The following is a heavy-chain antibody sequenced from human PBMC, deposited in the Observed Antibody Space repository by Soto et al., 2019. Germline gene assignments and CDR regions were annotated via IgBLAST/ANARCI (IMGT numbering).Heavy chain of an antibody. D-gene: IGHD2-2*01. CDR3: ARHEDIVVVPAVMKYYYYGVDV. Sequence: PGESLKISCKGSGYNFTNYWIGWVRQMPGKGLEWMGITYPGDSDIRYSPSFQGQVTMSVDKSISTAYLQWSSLKASDTAMYYCARHEDIVVVPAVMKYYYYGVDVWGQGTTVTVSS. CDR2: TYPGDSDI. V-gene: IGHV5-51*01. J-gene: IGHJ6*02. CDR1: GYNFTNYW.